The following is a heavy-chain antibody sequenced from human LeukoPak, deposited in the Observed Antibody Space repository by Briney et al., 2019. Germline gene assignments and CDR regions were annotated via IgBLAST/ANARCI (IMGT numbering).Heavy chain of an antibody. D-gene: IGHD3-3*01. CDR1: GFTFTSSA. CDR3: AAERYYDFWSGYYTGRDAFDI. CDR2: IVVGSGNT. J-gene: IGHJ3*02. Sequence: ASVKVSCKASGFTFTSSAMQWVRQARGQRLEWIGWIVVGSGNTNYAPKFQERVTITRDMSTSTAYMELSSLRSEDTAVYYCAAERYYDFWSGYYTGRDAFDIWGQGTMVTVSS. V-gene: IGHV1-58*02.